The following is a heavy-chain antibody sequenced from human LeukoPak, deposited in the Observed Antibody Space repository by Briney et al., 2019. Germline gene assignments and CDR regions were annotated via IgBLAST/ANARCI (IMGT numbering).Heavy chain of an antibody. CDR2: MNPNSGNT. V-gene: IGHV1-8*02. CDR1: GYTFKNYD. D-gene: IGHD5-24*01. J-gene: IGHJ4*02. CDR3: ARATPGGLHGYSFDY. Sequence: ASVKVSCKASGYTFKNYDINWVRQATGQGVEWMGWMNPNSGNTGFAQKFQDRVSMTRDTSINTACMELTSLRSGDTAVYYCARATPGGLHGYSFDYWGQGTVVTVYS.